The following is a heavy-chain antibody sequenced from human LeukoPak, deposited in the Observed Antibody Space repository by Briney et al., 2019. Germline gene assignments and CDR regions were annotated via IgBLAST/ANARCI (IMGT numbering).Heavy chain of an antibody. CDR2: ISGSGGTT. CDR1: GFTFSSYA. CDR3: AKVAHYYGSGSYYEYYFDY. J-gene: IGHJ4*02. Sequence: GGSLRLSCAASGFTFSSYAMSWVRQAPGKGLEWVSAISGSGGTTYYSDSVKGRFTISRYNSKNTLYLQMDSLRAEDMAVYYCAKVAHYYGSGSYYEYYFDYWGQGTLVTVSS. V-gene: IGHV3-23*01. D-gene: IGHD3-10*01.